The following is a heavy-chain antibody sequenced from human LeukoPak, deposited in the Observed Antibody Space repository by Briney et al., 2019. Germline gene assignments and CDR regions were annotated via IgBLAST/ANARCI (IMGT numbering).Heavy chain of an antibody. CDR2: FDPEDGET. D-gene: IGHD5-12*01. CDR3: ATEARRGYSGYDYLPFDY. CDR1: GCTLTELS. Sequence: ASVKVSCKVSGCTLTELSMHWVRQAPGKGLEWMGGFDPEDGETIYAQKFQGRVTMTEDTSTDTAYMELSSLRSEDTAVYYCATEARRGYSGYDYLPFDYWGQGTLVTVSS. V-gene: IGHV1-24*01. J-gene: IGHJ4*02.